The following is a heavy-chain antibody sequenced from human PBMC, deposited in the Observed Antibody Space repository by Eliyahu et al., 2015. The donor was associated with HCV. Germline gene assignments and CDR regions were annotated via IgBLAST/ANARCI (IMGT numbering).Heavy chain of an antibody. D-gene: IGHD7-27*01. CDR2: INPDGSKK. CDR1: GVTFXNHW. Sequence: EVQLVESGGGLVQPGGSLRLSGVGSGVTFXNHWMSWVRQAPGXGLXWVALINPDGSKKYYVGSLKGRFTISRENAKSSLYLQMDSLGADDTAVYYCVRDPNWGSGYWGQGTLVTVSS. CDR3: VRDPNWGSGY. J-gene: IGHJ4*02. V-gene: IGHV3-7*03.